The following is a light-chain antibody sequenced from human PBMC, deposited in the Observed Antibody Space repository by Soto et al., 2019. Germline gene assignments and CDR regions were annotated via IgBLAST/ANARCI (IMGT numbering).Light chain of an antibody. Sequence: QSALTQPASVSGSPGQSITISCTGTSGDVGGYYYVSWYQQLPGKAPKLMISEVSNRPSGVSNRFSGSKSGNTASLTISGLHAEDEADYYCSSYTDGGTSVGTGTKVHRP. CDR1: SGDVGGYYY. CDR3: SSYTDGGTS. V-gene: IGLV2-14*01. CDR2: EVS. J-gene: IGLJ1*01.